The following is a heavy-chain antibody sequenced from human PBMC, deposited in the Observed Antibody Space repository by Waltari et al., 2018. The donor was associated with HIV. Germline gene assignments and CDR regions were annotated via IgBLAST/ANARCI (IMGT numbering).Heavy chain of an antibody. Sequence: EVRLVESGGGLVQPGGSLRLSCAASGFTFSSSWMTWVRQAPGKGLEWVANIKEDGSEIQDVDSVKCRCTISRDNAKNSLYLQMNSLRAEDTAVYYCARRQQLTDWGQGTLVTVSS. CDR1: GFTFSSSW. CDR2: IKEDGSEI. V-gene: IGHV3-7*01. D-gene: IGHD6-13*01. CDR3: ARRQQLTD. J-gene: IGHJ4*02.